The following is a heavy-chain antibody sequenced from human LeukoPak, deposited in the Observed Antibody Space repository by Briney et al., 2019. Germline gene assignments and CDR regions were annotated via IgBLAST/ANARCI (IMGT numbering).Heavy chain of an antibody. Sequence: GGSLRLSCVASGFSLGDYWMNWVRQAPGKGLEWVSAISGSGRTTYYADSVKGRFTISRDNSKNTLYLQMNSLRAEDTAVYYCAKEGVYYYEWGQGTLVTVSS. D-gene: IGHD3-22*01. J-gene: IGHJ4*02. CDR2: ISGSGRTT. V-gene: IGHV3-23*01. CDR1: GFSLGDYW. CDR3: AKEGVYYYE.